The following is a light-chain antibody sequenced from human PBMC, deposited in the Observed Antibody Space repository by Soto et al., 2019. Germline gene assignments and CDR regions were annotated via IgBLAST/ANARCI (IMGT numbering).Light chain of an antibody. CDR3: QSYDSSLSGSEV. J-gene: IGLJ1*01. CDR1: SSNIGAGYD. V-gene: IGLV1-40*01. CDR2: GNS. Sequence: QSVLTQPPSVSGARGQRVTISCTGSSSNIGAGYDVHWYQQLPGTAPKLLIYGNSNRPSGVPDRFSGSKSGTSASLAITGLQAEDEADYYCQSYDSSLSGSEVFGTGTKVTVL.